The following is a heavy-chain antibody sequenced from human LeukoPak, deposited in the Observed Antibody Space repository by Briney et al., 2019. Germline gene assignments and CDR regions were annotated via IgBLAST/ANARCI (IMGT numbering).Heavy chain of an antibody. V-gene: IGHV3-23*01. CDR2: ISGSGDNT. J-gene: IGHJ4*02. CDR1: GFTFSSYA. CDR3: AKIPQVAISSVPSFDY. D-gene: IGHD3-3*01. Sequence: GGSLRLSCAASGFTFSSYAMNWVRQAPGRGLEWVSIISGSGDNTYYTDSVKGRFTISRDNSKNTLFLQMNSLRAEDTAVYYCAKIPQVAISSVPSFDYWGQGTLVTVSS.